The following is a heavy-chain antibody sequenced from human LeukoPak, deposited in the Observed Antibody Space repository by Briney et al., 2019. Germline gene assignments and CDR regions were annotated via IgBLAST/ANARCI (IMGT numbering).Heavy chain of an antibody. D-gene: IGHD6-13*01. Sequence: PGGSLRLSCAVSGLTFSNAWMNWVRQAPGKGLEWVSSISSSSSYIYYADSVKGRFTISRDNAKNSLYLQMNSLRAEDAAVYYCASRLRIAAAGSGNNYWGQGTLVTVSS. CDR1: GLTFSNAW. J-gene: IGHJ4*02. CDR3: ASRLRIAAAGSGNNY. CDR2: ISSSSSYI. V-gene: IGHV3-21*01.